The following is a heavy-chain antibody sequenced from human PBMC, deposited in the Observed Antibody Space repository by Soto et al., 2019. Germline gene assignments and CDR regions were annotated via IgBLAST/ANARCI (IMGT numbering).Heavy chain of an antibody. Sequence: QLQLQESGPGLAKPSETLSLTCTVSGGSISSSDYFWGWIRQPPGMGLEWIVSIRYDGTTGYNPSLKSRVTTSIDTSKNQFSLRLSSVAAADTAVYYCARHAGSTNGRRWFDSWGQGTPVTVSS. D-gene: IGHD2-8*01. CDR1: GGSISSSDYF. J-gene: IGHJ5*01. CDR3: ARHAGSTNGRRWFDS. CDR2: IRYDGTT. V-gene: IGHV4-39*01.